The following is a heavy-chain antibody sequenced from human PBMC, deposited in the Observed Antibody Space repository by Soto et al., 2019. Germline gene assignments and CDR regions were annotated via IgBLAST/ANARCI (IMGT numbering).Heavy chain of an antibody. CDR2: IYTSGST. CDR1: GGSISSYY. D-gene: IGHD2-15*01. J-gene: IGHJ5*02. CDR3: ARGAYGSGGSCYSGSYNWFDP. Sequence: QVQLQESGPGLVKPSETLSLTCTVSGGSISSYYWSWIRQPDGKGLEWIGRIYTSGSTNYNPSLKSRVSMSVDTAKNQFSLKLSSVTAADPAGYYCARGAYGSGGSCYSGSYNWFDPWGQGTLVTVSS. V-gene: IGHV4-4*07.